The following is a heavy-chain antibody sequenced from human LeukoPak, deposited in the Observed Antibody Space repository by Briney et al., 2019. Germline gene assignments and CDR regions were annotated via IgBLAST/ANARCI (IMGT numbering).Heavy chain of an antibody. V-gene: IGHV3-23*01. CDR2: ISGSGGNT. D-gene: IGHD3-9*01. CDR3: AKDGAVLRYFDWLPSDYFDY. CDR1: GITFSSYA. Sequence: GGSLRLSCAASGITFSSYAMSWVRQAPGKGLEWVSGISGSGGNTYYADSVRGRFTISRDNSKNTLYLQMNSLRAEDTAVYYCAKDGAVLRYFDWLPSDYFDYWGQGTLVTVSS. J-gene: IGHJ4*02.